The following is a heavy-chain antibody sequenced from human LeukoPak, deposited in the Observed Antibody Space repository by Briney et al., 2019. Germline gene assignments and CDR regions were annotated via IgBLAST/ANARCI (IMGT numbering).Heavy chain of an antibody. CDR2: INHSGTT. Sequence: PSETLSLTCAVYGGSFSGYYCIWIRQPPGKGLEWIGEINHSGTTDYNPSLKSRVTVLVDTSKNQFSLRLNSVTAADTAVYYCATSGRPTSWSSMDVWGKGTTVIVSS. J-gene: IGHJ6*03. CDR1: GGSFSGYY. D-gene: IGHD2-2*01. CDR3: ATSGRPTSWSSMDV. V-gene: IGHV4-34*01.